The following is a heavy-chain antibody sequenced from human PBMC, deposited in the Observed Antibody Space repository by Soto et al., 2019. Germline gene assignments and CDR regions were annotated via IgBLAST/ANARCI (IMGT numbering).Heavy chain of an antibody. D-gene: IGHD6-13*01. J-gene: IGHJ4*02. Sequence: EVQLLESGGGLVQPGGSLRLSCAASGFTFSSYAMGWVRQAPGKGLEWVSIISGSGGSTYYADSVKGRFTISRDNSKNTLYLQMNSRRAEDTAVYYCAKRTNSWCFDDWGQGTLVTVSS. CDR1: GFTFSSYA. CDR3: AKRTNSWCFDD. V-gene: IGHV3-23*01. CDR2: ISGSGGST.